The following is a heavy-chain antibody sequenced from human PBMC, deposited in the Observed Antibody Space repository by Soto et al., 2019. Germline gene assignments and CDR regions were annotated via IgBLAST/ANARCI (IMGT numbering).Heavy chain of an antibody. CDR2: ISAYNGNT. CDR1: GYTFTRYG. J-gene: IGHJ4*02. Sequence: ASVKVSCKTSGYTFTRYGISWVRQAPGQGLEWMGWISAYNGNTNYAQKLQGRVTMTTDTSTSTAYMELRSLRSDDTAVYYCALGTTNTYYFDYWGQGTLVTVSS. V-gene: IGHV1-18*01. CDR3: ALGTTNTYYFDY. D-gene: IGHD1-1*01.